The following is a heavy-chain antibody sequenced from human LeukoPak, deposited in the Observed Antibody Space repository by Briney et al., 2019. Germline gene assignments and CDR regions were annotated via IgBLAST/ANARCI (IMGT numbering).Heavy chain of an antibody. D-gene: IGHD3-3*01. CDR1: GFTFSDYY. J-gene: IGHJ3*02. CDR3: ARVRLTIFGVVIDAFDI. V-gene: IGHV3-11*04. CDR2: ISSSGSTI. Sequence: PEGSLRLSCAASGFTFSDYYMSWIRQAPGKGLEWVSYISSSGSTIYYADSVKGRFTISRDNAKNSLYLQMNSLRAEDTAVYYCARVRLTIFGVVIDAFDIWGQGTMVTVSS.